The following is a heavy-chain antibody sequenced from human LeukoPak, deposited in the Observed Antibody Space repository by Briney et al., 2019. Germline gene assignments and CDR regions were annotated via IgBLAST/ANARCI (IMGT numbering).Heavy chain of an antibody. CDR2: ISSNGGST. CDR3: ARVMPPYCSGGSCHSDY. D-gene: IGHD2-15*01. J-gene: IGHJ4*02. Sequence: GGSLRLXCAASGFTFSTYAMHWGRQAPGKGLEYVSVISSNGGSTYYANSVEGRFTISRDNSKSTLYLQMGSLRAEDMAVYYCARVMPPYCSGGSCHSDYWGQGTVVTVSS. V-gene: IGHV3-64*01. CDR1: GFTFSTYA.